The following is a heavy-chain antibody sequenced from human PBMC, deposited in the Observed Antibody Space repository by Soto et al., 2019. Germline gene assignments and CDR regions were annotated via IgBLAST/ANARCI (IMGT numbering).Heavy chain of an antibody. CDR3: ARLTYYYGSGSYYNDYY. CDR2: ISAYNGNT. CDR1: GYTFTSYV. J-gene: IGHJ4*02. V-gene: IGHV1-18*01. Sequence: GASVKVSCKASGYTFTSYVISWVRQAPGQGLEWMGWISAYNGNTNYAQKLQGRVTMTTDTSTSTAYMELRSLRSDDTAVYYCARLTYYYGSGSYYNDYYWGQGTLVTVSS. D-gene: IGHD3-10*01.